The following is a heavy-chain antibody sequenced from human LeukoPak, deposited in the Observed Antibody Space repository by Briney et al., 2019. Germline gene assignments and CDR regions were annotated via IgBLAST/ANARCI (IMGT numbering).Heavy chain of an antibody. Sequence: GGSLRLSCAASGFTFSSYWMSWVRQAPGKGLEWVANIKQDGSEKYYVDSVKGRFTISRDNAKNSLYLQMNSLGAEDTAVYYCARMYSSGWYYFDYWGQGTLVTVSS. CDR2: IKQDGSEK. CDR3: ARMYSSGWYYFDY. J-gene: IGHJ4*02. V-gene: IGHV3-7*01. D-gene: IGHD6-19*01. CDR1: GFTFSSYW.